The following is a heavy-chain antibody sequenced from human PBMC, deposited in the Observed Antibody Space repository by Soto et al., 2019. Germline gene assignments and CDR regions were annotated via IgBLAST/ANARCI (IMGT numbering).Heavy chain of an antibody. CDR2: ISYTGRT. J-gene: IGHJ6*02. CDR1: GDSVTSGSYY. CDR3: AREWGLLPYYVMNV. V-gene: IGHV4-61*03. D-gene: IGHD7-27*01. Sequence: SETLSLTCIVSGDSVTSGSYYWTWLRQPPGKGLEWIGYISYTGRTKYNPSLQSRVTISVDTSKNDFSLNLSSVTAADTAVYFCAREWGLLPYYVMNVWGHGTGVTLSS.